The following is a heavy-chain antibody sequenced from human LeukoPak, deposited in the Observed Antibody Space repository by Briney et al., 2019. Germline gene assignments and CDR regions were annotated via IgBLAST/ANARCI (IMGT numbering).Heavy chain of an antibody. J-gene: IGHJ5*02. CDR1: GYSFTSYW. CDR2: IYPGDSDT. Sequence: HGESLKISCKGSGYSFTSYWIGWVRQMPGKGLEWMGIIYPGDSDTRYSPSFQGQVTISADKSIGTAYLQWSSLKASDTAMYYCARLGCSSTSCASYNWFDPWGQGTLVTVSS. CDR3: ARLGCSSTSCASYNWFDP. V-gene: IGHV5-51*01. D-gene: IGHD2-2*01.